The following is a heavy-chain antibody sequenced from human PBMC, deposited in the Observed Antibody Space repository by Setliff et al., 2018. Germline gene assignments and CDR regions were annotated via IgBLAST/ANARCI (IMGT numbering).Heavy chain of an antibody. D-gene: IGHD2-15*01. Sequence: PSETLSLTCTVSGGSISSYYWSWIRQPPGKGLEWIGYVYTSGSTNYNPSLKSRVTISVDTSKNQFSLKLSSVTAADTAVYYCASAAAGYCSGRSCYAKLYFDYWGQGTLVTVSS. CDR3: ASAAAGYCSGRSCYAKLYFDY. CDR1: GGSISSYY. V-gene: IGHV4-4*08. J-gene: IGHJ4*02. CDR2: VYTSGST.